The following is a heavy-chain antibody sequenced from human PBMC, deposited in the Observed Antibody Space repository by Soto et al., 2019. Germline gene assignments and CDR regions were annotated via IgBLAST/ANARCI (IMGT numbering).Heavy chain of an antibody. CDR3: ARSLGYCTGGTCYYYFDY. V-gene: IGHV1-18*01. D-gene: IGHD2-15*01. J-gene: IGHJ4*02. Sequence: ASVKGSCKASGYTFTSYAISWVRQAPGQGLEWMGRTSVYNGNTNSAQKFQGRVTMTTDTSTRTAYMELRSLRPDDTAVFYCARSLGYCTGGTCYYYFDYWGQGTLVTVSS. CDR1: GYTFTSYA. CDR2: TSVYNGNT.